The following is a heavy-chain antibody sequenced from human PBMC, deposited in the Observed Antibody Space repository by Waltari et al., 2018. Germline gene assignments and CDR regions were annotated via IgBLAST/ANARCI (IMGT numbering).Heavy chain of an antibody. CDR3: ARGPSYSSGWYGYYYGMDV. V-gene: IGHV5-51*01. Sequence: EVQLVQSGAEVKKPGESLKISCKGSGYSFTSYWIGWVRQMPGKGLEWMGIIFPGDTDTRYSPSFQGQVTIAADKSISTAYLQWSSLKASDTAMYYCARGPSYSSGWYGYYYGMDVWGQGTTVTVSS. J-gene: IGHJ6*02. CDR1: GYSFTSYW. D-gene: IGHD6-19*01. CDR2: IFPGDTDT.